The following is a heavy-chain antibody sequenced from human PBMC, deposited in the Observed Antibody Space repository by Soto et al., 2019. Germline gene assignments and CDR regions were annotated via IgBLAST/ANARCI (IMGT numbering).Heavy chain of an antibody. CDR2: IIPIFGTA. CDR1: GGTCSSYA. CDR3: ARDSLVVNYVGRDYYYGMDV. D-gene: IGHD1-7*01. J-gene: IGHJ6*02. Sequence: SVKVSCKXSGGTCSSYAISWVRQAPGQGLEWMGGIIPIFGTANYAQKFQGRVTITADESTSTAYMELSSLRSEDTAVYYCARDSLVVNYVGRDYYYGMDVWGQGTTVTVS. V-gene: IGHV1-69*13.